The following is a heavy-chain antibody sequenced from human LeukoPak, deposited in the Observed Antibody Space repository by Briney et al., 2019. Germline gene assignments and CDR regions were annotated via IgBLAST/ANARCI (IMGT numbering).Heavy chain of an antibody. V-gene: IGHV3-74*01. CDR3: AREGVVPADPLDY. J-gene: IGHJ4*02. Sequence: PGGSLRLSCAASGFTFSSDWMHWVRQAPGKGLVWVSRINSDGSSTSYADSVKGRFTISRDNAKNTLYLQMNSLRAEDTAVYYCAREGVVPADPLDYWGQGTLVTVSS. CDR1: GFTFSSDW. CDR2: INSDGSST. D-gene: IGHD2-2*01.